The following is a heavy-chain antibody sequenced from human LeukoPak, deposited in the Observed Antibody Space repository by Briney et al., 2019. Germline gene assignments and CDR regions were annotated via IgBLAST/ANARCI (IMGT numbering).Heavy chain of an antibody. D-gene: IGHD3-22*01. V-gene: IGHV1-3*01. Sequence: GASVKVSCKTSGYTFTSYGMHWVRQAPGQRLEWMGWTNAGDGNTKYSQKFQGRVTIIRDTSASTAYMELSSLGFEDTAVYYCARVPLHDSSGHYYPHWGQGTLVTVSS. CDR3: ARVPLHDSSGHYYPH. CDR1: GYTFTSYG. CDR2: TNAGDGNT. J-gene: IGHJ1*01.